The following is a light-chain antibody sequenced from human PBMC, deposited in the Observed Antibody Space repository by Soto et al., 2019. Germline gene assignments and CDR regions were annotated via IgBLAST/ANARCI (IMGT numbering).Light chain of an antibody. CDR2: DAS. J-gene: IGKJ1*01. V-gene: IGKV1-5*01. Sequence: DSQMTQYPATLSASVRDRVTITCRASQSISSWLAWYQQKPGKAPKLLVYDASSLESGGTSRFSGSGSGTEFTLPISSLQPDDFATCYCHVYNSYSWPFGQGTKVEI. CDR1: QSISSW. CDR3: HVYNSYSWP.